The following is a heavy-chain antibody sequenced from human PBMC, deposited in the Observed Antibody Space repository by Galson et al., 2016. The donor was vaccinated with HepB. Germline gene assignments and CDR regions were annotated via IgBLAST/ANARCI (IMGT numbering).Heavy chain of an antibody. Sequence: TLSLTCTVSGGSISSGSYYWSWIRQPAGKGLEWIGRIYTSGSTNYNPSLKGRVTMSVDTSKNQFSLKLSSVTAADTAVYYCARVGGYSSGWYLASGVGWFDPWGQGTLVTVSS. D-gene: IGHD6-19*01. V-gene: IGHV4-61*02. CDR1: GGSISSGSYY. CDR3: ARVGGYSSGWYLASGVGWFDP. CDR2: IYTSGST. J-gene: IGHJ5*02.